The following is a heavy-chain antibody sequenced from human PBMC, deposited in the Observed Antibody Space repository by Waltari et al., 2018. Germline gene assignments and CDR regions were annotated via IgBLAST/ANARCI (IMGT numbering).Heavy chain of an antibody. J-gene: IGHJ6*02. V-gene: IGHV3-53*01. D-gene: IGHD6-13*01. CDR1: GFTVSSNY. CDR3: ARHLSSSWGMDV. CDR2: IYSGGST. Sequence: EVQLVESGGGLIQPGGSLRLSCAATGFTVSSNYMSWVRQAPGKGLEWVSVIYSGGSTYYADSVKGRFTISRDNSKNTLYLQMNSLRSEDTAVYYCARHLSSSWGMDVWGQGTTVTVSS.